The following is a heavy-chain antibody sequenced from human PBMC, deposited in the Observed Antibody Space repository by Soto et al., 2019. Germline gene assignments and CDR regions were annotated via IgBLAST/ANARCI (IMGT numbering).Heavy chain of an antibody. Sequence: SETLSLTCAVYGGSFSGYYWSWIRQPPGKGLEWIGEINHSGSTNYNPSLKSRVTMSVDTFKKQFSLKLNSVTAADTAVYYCARGIAVGDFWSGYSYYDAFDIWGQGTMVTVSS. J-gene: IGHJ3*02. D-gene: IGHD3-3*01. CDR1: GGSFSGYY. CDR2: INHSGST. V-gene: IGHV4-34*01. CDR3: ARGIAVGDFWSGYSYYDAFDI.